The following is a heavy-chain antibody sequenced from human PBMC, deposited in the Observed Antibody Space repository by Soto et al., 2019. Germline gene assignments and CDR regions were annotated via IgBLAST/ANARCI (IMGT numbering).Heavy chain of an antibody. CDR3: AHRRGSWYYFDY. J-gene: IGHJ4*02. CDR1: GFSLSTSGVG. Sequence: QITLKESGPTLVKPTETLTLTCTFSGFSLSTSGVGVGWIRQPPGKALEWLALVYWDGDKRYSPSLKSRLTITKGTSNNQVVRTMTNLDPVDTATYYCAHRRGSWYYFDYWGQGTLVTVSS. V-gene: IGHV2-5*02. CDR2: VYWDGDK. D-gene: IGHD3-10*01.